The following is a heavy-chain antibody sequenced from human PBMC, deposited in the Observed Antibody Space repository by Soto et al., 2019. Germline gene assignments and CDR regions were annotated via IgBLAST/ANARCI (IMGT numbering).Heavy chain of an antibody. J-gene: IGHJ6*03. Sequence: GGSLRLSCAASGFTFSSYSMNWVRQAPGKGLEWVSSISSSSSYIYYADSVKGRFTISRDNAKNSLYLQMNSLRAEDTAVYYCARNPGGILPGRYMDVWGKGTTVTVSS. CDR1: GFTFSSYS. CDR2: ISSSSSYI. D-gene: IGHD3-9*01. V-gene: IGHV3-21*01. CDR3: ARNPGGILPGRYMDV.